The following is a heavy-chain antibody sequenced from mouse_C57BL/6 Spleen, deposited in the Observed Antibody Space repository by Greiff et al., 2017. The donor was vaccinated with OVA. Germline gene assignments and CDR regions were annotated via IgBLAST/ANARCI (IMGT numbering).Heavy chain of an antibody. D-gene: IGHD4-1*01. CDR2: ISDGGSYT. CDR1: GFTFSSYA. J-gene: IGHJ4*01. Sequence: DVKLVESGGGLVKPGGSLKLSCAASGFTFSSYALSWVRQTPEKRLEWVATISDGGSYTYYPDNVKGRFTISRDNAKNNLYLQMSHLKSEDTAMYYCARVGAYWGQGTSVTVSS. V-gene: IGHV5-4*03. CDR3: ARVGAY.